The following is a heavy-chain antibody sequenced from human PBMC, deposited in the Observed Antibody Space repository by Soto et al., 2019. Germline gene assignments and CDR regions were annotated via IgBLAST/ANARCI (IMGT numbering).Heavy chain of an antibody. D-gene: IGHD6-19*01. CDR3: ARGWYSSGWYSPTQLSEYFDY. V-gene: IGHV4-39*01. J-gene: IGHJ4*02. CDR2: IYYSGST. Sequence: PSETLSLTCTVSGGSISSSSYYWGWIRQPPGKGLERIGSIYYSGSTYYNPSLKSRVTISVDTSKNQFSLKLSSVTAADTAVYYCARGWYSSGWYSPTQLSEYFDYWGQGTLVTVSS. CDR1: GGSISSSSYY.